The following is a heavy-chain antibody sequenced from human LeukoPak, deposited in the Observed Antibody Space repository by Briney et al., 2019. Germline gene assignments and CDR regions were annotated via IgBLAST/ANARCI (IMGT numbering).Heavy chain of an antibody. J-gene: IGHJ4*02. CDR3: ARGSLYSGYDLGADY. CDR1: GGSISSGAYS. CDR2: ISYSGST. Sequence: PSETLSLTCAVSGGSISSGAYSWSWIRQPPGKGLEWIGYISYSGSTYYNPSLKSRVTISVDTSKNQFSLKLSSVTAADTAVYYCARGSLYSGYDLGADYWGQGTLVTVSS. V-gene: IGHV4-30-4*07. D-gene: IGHD5-12*01.